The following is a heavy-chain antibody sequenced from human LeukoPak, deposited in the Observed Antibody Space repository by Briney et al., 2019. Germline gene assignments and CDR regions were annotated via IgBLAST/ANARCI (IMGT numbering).Heavy chain of an antibody. CDR2: TNTDASQT. V-gene: IGHV3-74*01. CDR3: ARDLEACGGDCYSFDY. J-gene: IGHJ4*02. D-gene: IGHD2-21*02. Sequence: PGGSLRLSCAASGFTFSNYWMHWVRQAPGKGLVWVSRTNTDASQTTYAASVKGRFTISRDNAENTLYLQMFSLRAEDTAVYYCARDLEACGGDCYSFDYWGQGTLVTVSS. CDR1: GFTFSNYW.